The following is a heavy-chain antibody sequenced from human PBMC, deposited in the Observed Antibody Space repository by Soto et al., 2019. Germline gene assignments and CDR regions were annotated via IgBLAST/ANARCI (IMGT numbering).Heavy chain of an antibody. CDR2: IHHRGSK. CDR3: AGWGYPAMQAFDF. V-gene: IGHV4-59*02. CDR1: GASVRDYN. Sequence: SETLSLTCTVSGASVRDYNWNWIRQPPGRGLEWIGFIHHRGSKTYSPSLRSRATMSVDTSRNQFSLMMTSVIAADTAVYYCAGWGYPAMQAFDFWGQGTVVTVSS. J-gene: IGHJ3*01. D-gene: IGHD3-16*02.